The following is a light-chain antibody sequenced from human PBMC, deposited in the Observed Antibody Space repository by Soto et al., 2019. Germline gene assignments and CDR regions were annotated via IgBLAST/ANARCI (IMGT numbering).Light chain of an antibody. J-gene: IGKJ1*01. CDR2: GAS. CDR3: QQYGSSWT. CDR1: QSVSSN. V-gene: IGKV3-20*01. Sequence: IVCRHSPGTLSLSPGERGTLSCRASQSVSSNLAWYQQKPGQAPRLLIYGASTRATGIPARFSGSGSGTDFTLTISRLEPEDFAVYYCQQYGSSWTFGQGTKVDI.